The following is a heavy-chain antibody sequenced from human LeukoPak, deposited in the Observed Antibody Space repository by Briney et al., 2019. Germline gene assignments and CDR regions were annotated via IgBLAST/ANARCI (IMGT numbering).Heavy chain of an antibody. Sequence: GASVKVSCKASGYTLTSYDINWVRQATGQGLEWMGWINPNSGGTNYAQKFQGRVTMTRDTSISTAYMELSRLRSDDTAVYYCARLQAGGPVGVPPFVYWGQGTLVTVSS. CDR3: ARLQAGGPVGVPPFVY. CDR2: INPNSGGT. CDR1: GYTLTSYD. J-gene: IGHJ4*02. V-gene: IGHV1-2*02. D-gene: IGHD2-8*01.